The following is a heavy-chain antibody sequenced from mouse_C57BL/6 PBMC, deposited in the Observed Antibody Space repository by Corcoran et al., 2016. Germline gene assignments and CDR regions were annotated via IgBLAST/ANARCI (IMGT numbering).Heavy chain of an antibody. CDR3: ARERQPVAMDY. CDR1: GYTFTDYY. CDR2: INPNNGGT. J-gene: IGHJ4*01. D-gene: IGHD3-2*01. V-gene: IGHV1-26*01. Sequence: EVQLQQSGPELVKPGASVKISCKASGYTFTDYYMNWVKQSHGKSLEWIGDINPNNGGTSYNQKFKGKATLTVDKSSSTAYMERRSLTSEDSAVYYWARERQPVAMDYWGQGTSVTVSS.